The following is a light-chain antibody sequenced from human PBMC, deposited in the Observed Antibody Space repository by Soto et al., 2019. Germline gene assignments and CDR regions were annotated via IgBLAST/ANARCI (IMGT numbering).Light chain of an antibody. CDR1: QSVSSY. Sequence: EIVLTQSPATLSLSPGERATLSCWASQSVSSYLAWYQQKPGQAPRLLIYDASNRATGIPARFSDSGSGTDFTPTTSRLEPEDFAVYYCQPRSNWFTFGQGTRLEIK. J-gene: IGKJ5*01. CDR2: DAS. V-gene: IGKV3-11*01. CDR3: QPRSNWFT.